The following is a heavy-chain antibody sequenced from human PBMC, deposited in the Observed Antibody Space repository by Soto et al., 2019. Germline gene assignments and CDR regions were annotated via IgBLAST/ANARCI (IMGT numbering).Heavy chain of an antibody. D-gene: IGHD3-22*01. J-gene: IGHJ4*02. V-gene: IGHV3-23*01. CDR3: AKHYYDSSGYHTPLGSY. CDR1: GFTFSSYA. Sequence: EVQLLESGGGLVQPGGSLRLSCAASGFTFSSYAMSWVRQAPGKGLEWVSAISGSGGSTYYADSVKGRFTISRDNSKNTLYLQMNSLRAEDTAVYYCAKHYYDSSGYHTPLGSYWGQGTLVTVSS. CDR2: ISGSGGST.